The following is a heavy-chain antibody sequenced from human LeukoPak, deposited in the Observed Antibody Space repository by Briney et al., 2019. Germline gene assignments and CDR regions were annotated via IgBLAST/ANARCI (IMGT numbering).Heavy chain of an antibody. D-gene: IGHD4-11*01. V-gene: IGHV4-39*01. Sequence: SETLSLTCTVSGGSISSSSYYWGWIRQPPGKGLEWIGSIYYSGSTYYNPSLKSRVTISVDTSKNQFSLKLSSVTAADTAMYYCARRSDYLFDYWGQGTLVTVSS. CDR2: IYYSGST. CDR3: ARRSDYLFDY. J-gene: IGHJ4*02. CDR1: GGSISSSSYY.